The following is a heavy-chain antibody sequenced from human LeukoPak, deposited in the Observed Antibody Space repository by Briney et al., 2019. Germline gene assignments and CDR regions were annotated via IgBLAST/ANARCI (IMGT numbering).Heavy chain of an antibody. CDR1: GFTVSSNY. D-gene: IGHD6-19*01. Sequence: GGSLRLSCAASGFTVSSNYMSWVRQAPGKGLEWVSVIYSGGSTYYADSVKGRFTISRDNSKNTLYLQMNSLRSEDTAVYYCARGRRSGWYVYFDYWGQGTLVTVSS. J-gene: IGHJ4*02. CDR3: ARGRRSGWYVYFDY. V-gene: IGHV3-66*02. CDR2: IYSGGST.